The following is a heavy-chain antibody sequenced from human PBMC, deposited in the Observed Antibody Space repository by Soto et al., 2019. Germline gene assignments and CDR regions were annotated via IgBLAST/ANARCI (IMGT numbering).Heavy chain of an antibody. J-gene: IGHJ4*02. CDR1: GFTFSSYA. D-gene: IGHD5-12*01. Sequence: EVQLLESGGGLVQPGGSLRLSCAASGFTFSSYAMNWVRQAPGKGLEWVSTISGGGGGTYYADSVKGWFTISRDNSKNTLFLQMDRLRAADTAVYYCAKGGGAYVYGGQGTLVTVSS. CDR2: ISGGGGGT. V-gene: IGHV3-23*01. CDR3: AKGGGAYVY.